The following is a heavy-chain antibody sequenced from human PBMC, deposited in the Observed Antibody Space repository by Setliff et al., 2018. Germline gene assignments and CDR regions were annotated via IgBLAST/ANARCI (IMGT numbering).Heavy chain of an antibody. CDR3: ARGRPYSNINWYFDL. J-gene: IGHJ2*01. D-gene: IGHD6-13*01. Sequence: GGSLRLSCAASGFTFSTYRMHWVRQAPGKGLEWVAVIWGDGGTKYHADSVKGRFTISRDNAKNSLYLQMNSLRAEDTAFYYCARGRPYSNINWYFDLWGRGTLVTVSS. V-gene: IGHV3-33*08. CDR1: GFTFSTYR. CDR2: IWGDGGTK.